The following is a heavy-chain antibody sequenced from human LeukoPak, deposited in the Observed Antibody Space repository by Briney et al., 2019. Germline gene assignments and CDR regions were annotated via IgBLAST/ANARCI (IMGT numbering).Heavy chain of an antibody. J-gene: IGHJ4*02. CDR2: IYYSGST. CDR3: ARVGDSSSWYCDY. CDR1: GGSISSGDYY. V-gene: IGHV4-30-4*01. D-gene: IGHD6-13*01. Sequence: SETLSLTCTVSGGSISSGDYYWSWLRQPPGKCLGWIGYIYYSGSTYYNPSLKSRVTISVDTSKNQFSLKLGSVTAADTAVYYCARVGDSSSWYCDYWGQGTLVTVSS.